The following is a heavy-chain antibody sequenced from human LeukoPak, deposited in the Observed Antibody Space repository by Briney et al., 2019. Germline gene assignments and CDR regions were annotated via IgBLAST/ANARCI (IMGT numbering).Heavy chain of an antibody. CDR1: GGSFSGYY. Sequence: SETLSLTCAVCGGSFSGYYWSWIRQPPGKGLEWIGEINHSGSTNYNPSLQSRVTISVDTSKNQFSLKLSSVTAADTAVYYCARYLKQWLRYNWFDPWGQGTLVTVSS. J-gene: IGHJ5*02. CDR3: ARYLKQWLRYNWFDP. D-gene: IGHD6-19*01. CDR2: INHSGST. V-gene: IGHV4-34*01.